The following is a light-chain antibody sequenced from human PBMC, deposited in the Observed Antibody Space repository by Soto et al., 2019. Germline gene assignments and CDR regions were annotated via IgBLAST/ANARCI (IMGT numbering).Light chain of an antibody. J-gene: IGLJ1*01. CDR1: SSDVGGYNS. V-gene: IGLV2-14*01. CDR3: SSFTSSITYV. CDR2: DVT. Sequence: QSALTQPASVSGSPGQSITISCTGTSSDVGGYNSVSWYRQDPGKAPKLMIYDVTNRPSGVSNRFSGSKSGNTASLTISRLQAEDEADYYCSSFTSSITYVFGTGTKLTVL.